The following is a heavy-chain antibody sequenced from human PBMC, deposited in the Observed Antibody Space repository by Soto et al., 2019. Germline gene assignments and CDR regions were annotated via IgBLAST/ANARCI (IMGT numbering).Heavy chain of an antibody. CDR2: IGTAGDT. Sequence: GGSLRLSCAASGFTFSSYDMHWVRQATGKGLEWVSAIGTAGDTYYPGSVKGRFTISRENAKNSLYLQMNSLRAGDTAVYYCARDGRFGESPRHYYGMDVWGQGTTITVSS. J-gene: IGHJ6*02. CDR3: ARDGRFGESPRHYYGMDV. D-gene: IGHD3-10*01. CDR1: GFTFSSYD. V-gene: IGHV3-13*04.